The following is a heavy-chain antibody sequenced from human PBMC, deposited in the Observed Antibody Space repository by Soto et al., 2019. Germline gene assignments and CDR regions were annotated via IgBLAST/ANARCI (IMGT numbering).Heavy chain of an antibody. CDR3: ARVQLRYFDLEKLQNWFDP. CDR1: GFTFSDYY. J-gene: IGHJ5*02. CDR2: ISSSGSTI. D-gene: IGHD3-9*01. Sequence: PGGSLRLSCAASGFTFSDYYMSWIRQAPGKGLEWVSYISSSGSTIYYADSVKGRFTISRDNAKNSLYLQMNSLRAEDTAVYYCARVQLRYFDLEKLQNWFDPWGQGTLVTAPQ. V-gene: IGHV3-11*01.